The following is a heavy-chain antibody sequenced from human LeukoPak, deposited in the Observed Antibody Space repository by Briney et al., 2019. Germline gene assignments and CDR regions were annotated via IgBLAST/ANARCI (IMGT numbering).Heavy chain of an antibody. CDR2: IWYDGSNK. CDR3: AKDSNDYGDYNYFDF. J-gene: IGHJ4*02. Sequence: PGRSLRLSCAASGFPFSSYGMHWVRQAPGKGLEGVAVIWYDGSNKYYADSVKGRFTISRDNSKNTLYLQMNSLRAEDTAVYYCAKDSNDYGDYNYFDFWGQGTLVTVSS. D-gene: IGHD4-17*01. CDR1: GFPFSSYG. V-gene: IGHV3-33*06.